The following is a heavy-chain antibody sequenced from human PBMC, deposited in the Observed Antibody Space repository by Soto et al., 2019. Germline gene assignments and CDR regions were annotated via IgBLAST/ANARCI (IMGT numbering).Heavy chain of an antibody. CDR1: GFTFSSYG. J-gene: IGHJ4*02. D-gene: IGHD1-26*01. CDR2: ISYDGSNK. CDR3: AHDREGATLDY. Sequence: GGSLRLSCAASGFTFSSYGMHWVRQAPGKGLEWVAVISYDGSNKYYADSVKGRFTISRDNSKNTLYLQMSSLRAEDTAVYYSAHDREGATLDYWGQGTLVTVSS. V-gene: IGHV3-30*18.